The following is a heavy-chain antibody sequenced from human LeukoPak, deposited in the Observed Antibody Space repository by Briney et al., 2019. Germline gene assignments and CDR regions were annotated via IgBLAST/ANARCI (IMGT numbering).Heavy chain of an antibody. V-gene: IGHV3-74*01. CDR2: INSDGSST. D-gene: IGHD6-19*01. CDR3: ARDRSSGWFDP. Sequence: PGGSLRLSCAASGFTFSSYWMHWVCQAPGKGLVWVSRINSDGSSTSYADSVKGRFTISRDDAKNTLYLQMNSLRAEDTAVYYCARDRSSGWFDPWGQGTLVTVSS. J-gene: IGHJ5*02. CDR1: GFTFSSYW.